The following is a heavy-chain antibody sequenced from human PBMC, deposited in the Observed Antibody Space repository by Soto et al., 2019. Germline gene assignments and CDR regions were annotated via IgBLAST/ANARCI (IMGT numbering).Heavy chain of an antibody. CDR1: GFTFSSYG. CDR3: ARDQSRFLEWLQSAGGMDV. V-gene: IGHV3-33*01. D-gene: IGHD3-3*01. CDR2: IWYDGSNK. Sequence: QVQLVESGGGVVQPGRSLRLSCAASGFTFSSYGMHWVRQAPGKGLEWVAVIWYDGSNKYYADSVKGRFTISRDNSKNTLYLQMNSLRAEDTAVYYCARDQSRFLEWLQSAGGMDVWGQGTTVTVSS. J-gene: IGHJ6*02.